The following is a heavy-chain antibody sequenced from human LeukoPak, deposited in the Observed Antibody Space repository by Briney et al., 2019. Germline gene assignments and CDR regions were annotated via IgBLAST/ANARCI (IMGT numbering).Heavy chain of an antibody. D-gene: IGHD3-10*01. J-gene: IGHJ4*02. CDR1: GFTFSSYS. CDR3: ARYDSGTYSLPNYFDY. V-gene: IGHV3-48*02. CDR2: ISSDSRTI. Sequence: QPGGSLTLSCAASGFTFSSYSMNCVRQAPGKGLEWVSYISSDSRTIYYADSVKGRFTISRDNAKNSLYLQMKSLRDEDTAVYYCARYDSGTYSLPNYFDYWGQGTLVTVSS.